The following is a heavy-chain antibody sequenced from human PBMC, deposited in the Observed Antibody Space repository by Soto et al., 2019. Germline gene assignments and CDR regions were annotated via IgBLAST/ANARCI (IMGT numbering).Heavy chain of an antibody. Sequence: GASVNVSCKPSGYNFNTFYIYWVRQATGHGLEWMGWMNPNSGNTGYAQELRGRVTMTRNTSNTTAYMELTSLTSDDTGVYYCAGGNFRYWGQGTLVTVSS. CDR3: AGGNFRY. J-gene: IGHJ4*02. CDR2: MNPNSGNT. CDR1: GYNFNTFY. V-gene: IGHV1-8*02.